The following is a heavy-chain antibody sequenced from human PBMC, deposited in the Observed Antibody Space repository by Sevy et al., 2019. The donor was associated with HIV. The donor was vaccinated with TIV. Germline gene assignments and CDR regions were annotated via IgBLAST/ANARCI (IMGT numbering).Heavy chain of an antibody. CDR1: DGSFSGYY. CDR3: ARSPPVVVVPGAPRWFDP. D-gene: IGHD2-2*01. Sequence: SETLSLTCAVHDGSFSGYYWNWIRQLPGKGLEWIGEINESGITYYNPSLKSRVTISVDRSKKQFSLKLNSVTAADTAVYFCARSPPVVVVPGAPRWFDPWGQGTLVTVSS. V-gene: IGHV4-34*01. CDR2: INESGIT. J-gene: IGHJ5*02.